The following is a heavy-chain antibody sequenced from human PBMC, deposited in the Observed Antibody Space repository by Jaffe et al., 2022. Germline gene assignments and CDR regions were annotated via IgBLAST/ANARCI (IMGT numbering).Heavy chain of an antibody. J-gene: IGHJ1*01. CDR2: IRYDGSNK. Sequence: QVQLVESGGGVVQPGGSLRLSCAASGFTFSSYGMHWVRQAPGKGLEWVAFIRYDGSNKYYADSVKGRFTISRDNSKNTLYLQMNSLRAEDTAVYYCAKAVWRIRGPEEHWGQGTLVTVSS. V-gene: IGHV3-30*02. D-gene: IGHD3-3*02. CDR1: GFTFSSYG. CDR3: AKAVWRIRGPEEH.